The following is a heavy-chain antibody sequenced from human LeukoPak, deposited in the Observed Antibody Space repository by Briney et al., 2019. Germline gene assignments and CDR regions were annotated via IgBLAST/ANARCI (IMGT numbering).Heavy chain of an antibody. D-gene: IGHD2-15*01. V-gene: IGHV1-46*01. J-gene: IGHJ5*02. CDR3: AREDATSTNCFEP. CDR2: INPSGGST. CDR1: GYTFTSYY. Sequence: GASVNVSCKASGYTFTSYYIHWVRQAPGQGLEWMGIINPSGGSTGSAHKFPGRVTMTRDTSTSTGYMELSSLRSEDTAVYYYAREDATSTNCFEPWGQGTLVTVSS.